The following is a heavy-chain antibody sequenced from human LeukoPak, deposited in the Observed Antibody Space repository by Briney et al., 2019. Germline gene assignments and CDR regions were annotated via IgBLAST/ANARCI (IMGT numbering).Heavy chain of an antibody. D-gene: IGHD3-3*01. CDR1: GYTFTSYG. CDR3: AVHDFYSGGYHFDY. J-gene: IGHJ4*02. Sequence: ASVTVSCKASGYTFTSYGISWLRQAPGQGLEWLGWISGYNGNTNYAQKFQGRVTVTTDTPTSTAYMGLRSLKSDDPAVYYCAVHDFYSGGYHFDYWGQGTLVTVSS. V-gene: IGHV1-18*01. CDR2: ISGYNGNT.